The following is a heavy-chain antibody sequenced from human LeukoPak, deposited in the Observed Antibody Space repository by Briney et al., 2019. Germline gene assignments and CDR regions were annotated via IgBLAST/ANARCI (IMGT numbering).Heavy chain of an antibody. D-gene: IGHD5-18*01. J-gene: IGHJ4*02. CDR2: ISYDGSNK. V-gene: IGHV3-30*03. CDR1: GFTFSSYG. Sequence: PGGSLRLSCAASGFTFSSYGMYWVRQAPGKGLEWVALISYDGSNKYYADSVEGRFTISRDNSKNTLYLQMNSLRAEDAAVYYCARAIQLWSPFDYWGQGTLVPVSS. CDR3: ARAIQLWSPFDY.